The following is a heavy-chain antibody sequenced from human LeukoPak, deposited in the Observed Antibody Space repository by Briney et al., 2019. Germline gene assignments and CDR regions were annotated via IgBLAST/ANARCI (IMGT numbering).Heavy chain of an antibody. CDR3: ARDKGSTVYYMDV. J-gene: IGHJ6*03. Sequence: GGSLRLSCAASAFTFSNYNMNWVRQAPGKGLEWVSSITSSGSYIYYADSVKGRFTISRDNSKNTLYLQMGSLRAEDMAVYYCARDKGSTVYYMDVWGKGTTVTVSS. V-gene: IGHV3-21*01. CDR1: AFTFSNYN. D-gene: IGHD4-17*01. CDR2: ITSSGSYI.